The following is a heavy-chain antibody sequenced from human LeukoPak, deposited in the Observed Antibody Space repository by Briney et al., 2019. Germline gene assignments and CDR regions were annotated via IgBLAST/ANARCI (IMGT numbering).Heavy chain of an antibody. CDR1: GFTFSSYA. CDR2: ISGSGGSST. D-gene: IGHD1-26*01. V-gene: IGHV3-23*01. CDR3: VTEVSGSFPT. Sequence: GGSLRLSCAASGFTFSSYAMSWVRQAPGKGLEWVSGISGSGGSSTYYAESVKGRFTISRDNSKNTLYVQMNSLKNEDTAVYYCVTEVSGSFPTWGQGTLVTVSS. J-gene: IGHJ4*02.